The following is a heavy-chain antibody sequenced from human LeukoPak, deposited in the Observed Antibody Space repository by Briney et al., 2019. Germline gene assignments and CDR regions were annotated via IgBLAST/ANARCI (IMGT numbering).Heavy chain of an antibody. D-gene: IGHD2-15*01. CDR2: TSNKADSYTT. CDR3: TRHYFSD. CDR1: EFTISDHY. J-gene: IGHJ4*02. Sequence: SGGSLRLSCAASEFTISDHYMDWVRQAPGKGLEWIGRTSNKADSYTTYYAASVRGRFSISRDDSKNLLYLQMNSLKAEDTAVYYCTRHYFSDWGQGTLVTVSS. V-gene: IGHV3-72*01.